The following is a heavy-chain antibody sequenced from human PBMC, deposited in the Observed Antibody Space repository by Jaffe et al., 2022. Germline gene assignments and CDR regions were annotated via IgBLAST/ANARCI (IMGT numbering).Heavy chain of an antibody. V-gene: IGHV4-61*02. D-gene: IGHD1-26*01. CDR1: GGSISSGSYY. Sequence: QVQLQESGPGLVKPSQTLSLTCTVSGGSISSGSYYWSWIRQPAGKGLEWIGRIYTSGSTNYNPSLKSRVTISVDTSKNQFSLKLSSVTAADTAVYYCARERRIVGATTSFDYWGQGTLVTVSS. CDR2: IYTSGST. CDR3: ARERRIVGATTSFDY. J-gene: IGHJ4*02.